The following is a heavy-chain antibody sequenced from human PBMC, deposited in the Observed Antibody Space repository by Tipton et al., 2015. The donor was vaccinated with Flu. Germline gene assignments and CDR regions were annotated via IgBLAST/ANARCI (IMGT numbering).Heavy chain of an antibody. Sequence: SLRLSCAASGFTFDDYAMHWVRQVPGKGLEWISYINWDGVTATYADSVKGRFTISRDNTKNSLFLQMNNLRVEDTAFYYCAKSTSSGWYFSYLEYWGQGTLVTVFS. V-gene: IGHV3-43D*04. D-gene: IGHD6-19*01. J-gene: IGHJ4*02. CDR1: GFTFDDYA. CDR3: AKSTSSGWYFSYLEY. CDR2: INWDGVTA.